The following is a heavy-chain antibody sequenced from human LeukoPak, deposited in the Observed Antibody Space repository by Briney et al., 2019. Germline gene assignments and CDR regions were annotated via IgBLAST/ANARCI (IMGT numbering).Heavy chain of an antibody. CDR3: TREYSSGWYYFDY. V-gene: IGHV3-53*01. D-gene: IGHD6-19*01. Sequence: GGSLRLSCAASGFTVSSNYMSWVRQAPGKGLEWVSVIYSGGSTYYADSVKGRFTISRDNSKNTLYLQMNSLRAEDTAVYYCTREYSSGWYYFDYWGQGTLVTVSS. CDR1: GFTVSSNY. CDR2: IYSGGST. J-gene: IGHJ4*02.